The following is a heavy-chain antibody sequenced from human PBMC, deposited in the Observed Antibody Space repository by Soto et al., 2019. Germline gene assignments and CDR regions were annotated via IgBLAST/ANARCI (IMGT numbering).Heavy chain of an antibody. CDR3: ARGYCSGGSCSWFDP. CDR1: GGSISSYY. CDR2: IYYSGST. V-gene: IGHV4-59*01. J-gene: IGHJ5*02. D-gene: IGHD2-15*01. Sequence: TSETLSLTCTVSGGSISSYYWSWIRQPPGKGLEWIGYIYYSGSTNYNPSLKSRVTISVDTSKNQFSLKLSSVTAADTAVYYCARGYCSGGSCSWFDPWGQGTLVTVSS.